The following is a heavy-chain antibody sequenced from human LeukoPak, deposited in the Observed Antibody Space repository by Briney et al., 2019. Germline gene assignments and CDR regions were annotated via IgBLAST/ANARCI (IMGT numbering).Heavy chain of an antibody. Sequence: ASVTVSCKASGYTFTSYDINWVRQATGQGLEWMGIINPSGGSTSYAQKFQGRVTMTRDTSTSTVYMELSSLRSEDTAVYYCARDGDIVATSGGSCPTDYWGQGTLVTVSS. CDR3: ARDGDIVATSGGSCPTDY. CDR1: GYTFTSYD. CDR2: INPSGGST. J-gene: IGHJ4*02. D-gene: IGHD5-12*01. V-gene: IGHV1-46*01.